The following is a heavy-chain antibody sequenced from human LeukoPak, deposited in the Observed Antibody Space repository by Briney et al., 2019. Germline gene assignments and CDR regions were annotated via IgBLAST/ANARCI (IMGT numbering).Heavy chain of an antibody. Sequence: ASVKVSCKASGGTLSSYTISWVRQAPGQGLEWMGRIIPILGIANYAQKFQGRVTITADKSTSTAYMELSSLRSEDTAVYYCARGPSLGYFDYWGQGTLVTVSS. CDR3: ARGPSLGYFDY. CDR1: GGTLSSYT. J-gene: IGHJ4*02. V-gene: IGHV1-69*02. CDR2: IIPILGIA.